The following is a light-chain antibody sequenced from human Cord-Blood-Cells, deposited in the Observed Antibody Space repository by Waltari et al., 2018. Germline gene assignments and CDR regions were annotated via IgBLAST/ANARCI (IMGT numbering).Light chain of an antibody. V-gene: IGLV1-44*01. CDR1: SPHIGSNT. J-gene: IGLJ3*02. CDR3: AAWDDSLNGSWV. Sequence: QSVLTQPPSASGTPGQRVTIPCSGSSPHIGSNTVNWYQQLPGTAPKLLIYSNNQRPSGVPDRFSGSKSGTSASLAISGLQSEDEADYYCAAWDDSLNGSWVFGGGTKLTVL. CDR2: SNN.